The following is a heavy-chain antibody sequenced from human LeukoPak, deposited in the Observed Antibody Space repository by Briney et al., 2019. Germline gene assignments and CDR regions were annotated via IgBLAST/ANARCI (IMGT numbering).Heavy chain of an antibody. J-gene: IGHJ5*02. CDR1: GCTFSSYA. V-gene: IGHV1-69*13. Sequence: ASVKVSCKASGCTFSSYAISWVRQAPGQGLEWMGGIIPIFGTANYAQKFQGRVTITADESTSTAYMELRSLRSEDTAVYYCAAATGLDNWFDPWGQGTLVTVSS. CDR3: AAATGLDNWFDP. D-gene: IGHD6-25*01. CDR2: IIPIFGTA.